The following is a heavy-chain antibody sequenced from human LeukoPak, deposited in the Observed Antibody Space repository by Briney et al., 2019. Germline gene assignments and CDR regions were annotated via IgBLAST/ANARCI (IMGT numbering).Heavy chain of an antibody. J-gene: IGHJ6*03. V-gene: IGHV4-38-2*01. Sequence: SETLSLTCAVSGYSISSGYYWGWIRQPPGKGLEWIGGIYHSGSTYYNPSPKSRVTLSVDTSKNHVSLKLSSVTAADTAVCYCASVAARYYYYYYMDVWGKGTTVTVSS. D-gene: IGHD6-6*01. CDR3: ASVAARYYYYYYMDV. CDR2: IYHSGST. CDR1: GYSISSGYY.